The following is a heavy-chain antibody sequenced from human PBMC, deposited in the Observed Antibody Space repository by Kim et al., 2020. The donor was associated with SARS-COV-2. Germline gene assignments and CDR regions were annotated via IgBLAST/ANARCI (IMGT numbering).Heavy chain of an antibody. CDR3: ARDSYYDSSGLMARRAFDI. J-gene: IGHJ3*02. V-gene: IGHV3-48*02. CDR1: GFTFSSYS. CDR2: ISSSSSTI. D-gene: IGHD3-22*01. Sequence: GGSLRLSCAASGFTFSSYSMNWVRQAPGKGLEWVSYISSSSSTIYYADSVKGRFTISRDNAKNSLYLQMNSLRDEDTAVYYCARDSYYDSSGLMARRAFDIWGEGTMVTVSS.